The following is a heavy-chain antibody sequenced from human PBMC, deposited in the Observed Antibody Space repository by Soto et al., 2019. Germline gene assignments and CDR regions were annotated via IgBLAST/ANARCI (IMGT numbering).Heavy chain of an antibody. Sequence: EVQLVESGGGLVKPGGSLRLSCAASGFTFSSYSMNWVRQAPGKGLEWVSSISSSSSYIYYADSVKGRFTISRDNAKHTLYLQMNSLRAEDTAVYYSARLSCSAGSCYYPYYYYYYMDGWGKGTTVTVFS. CDR3: ARLSCSAGSCYYPYYYYYYMDG. V-gene: IGHV3-21*01. CDR2: ISSSSSYI. J-gene: IGHJ6*03. CDR1: GFTFSSYS. D-gene: IGHD2-15*01.